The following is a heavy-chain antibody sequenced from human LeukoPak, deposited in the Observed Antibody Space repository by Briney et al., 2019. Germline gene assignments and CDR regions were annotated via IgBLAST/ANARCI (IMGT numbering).Heavy chain of an antibody. CDR1: GFTFSSYG. J-gene: IGHJ4*02. CDR3: ARWLVGVTDF. CDR2: IRYDGSNK. Sequence: GGSLRLSCAASGFTFSSYGIHWVRQAPGKGLEWVAFIRYDGSNKYFADSVKGRFTISRDNSKNILYLQMDSLRAEDTSVYYCARWLVGVTDFWGQGTLVTVSS. D-gene: IGHD6-19*01. V-gene: IGHV3-30*02.